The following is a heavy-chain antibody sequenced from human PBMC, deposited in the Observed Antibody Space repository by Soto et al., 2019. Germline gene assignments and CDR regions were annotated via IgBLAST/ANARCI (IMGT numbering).Heavy chain of an antibody. CDR1: GGSISSGGYY. V-gene: IGHV4-31*03. CDR3: ARVRSAAGNYYYYYMDV. Sequence: QVQLQESGPGLVKPSQTLSLTCTVSGGSISSGGYYWRWIRQHPGKGLEWIGYIYYSGSTYYNPSLKSRVTISVDTSKNQFSLKLSSVTAADTAVYYCARVRSAAGNYYYYYMDVWGKGTTVTVSS. CDR2: IYYSGST. D-gene: IGHD6-13*01. J-gene: IGHJ6*03.